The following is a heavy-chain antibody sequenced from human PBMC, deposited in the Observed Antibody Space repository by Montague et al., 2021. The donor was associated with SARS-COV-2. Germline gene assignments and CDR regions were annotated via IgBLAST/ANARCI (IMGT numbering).Heavy chain of an antibody. D-gene: IGHD2-2*01. CDR1: GGSISSSSYY. CDR3: ARLHCSSTSCYYLFFAETSHFDY. V-gene: IGHV4-39*01. Sequence: SETLSLTCTVSGGSISSSSYYWGWIRQPPGKGLEWIGSIYYSGSTYYSPSLKSRVTISVDTSKNQFSLKLSSVTAADTAVYYCARLHCSSTSCYYLFFAETSHFDYWGLGTLVTVSS. CDR2: IYYSGST. J-gene: IGHJ4*02.